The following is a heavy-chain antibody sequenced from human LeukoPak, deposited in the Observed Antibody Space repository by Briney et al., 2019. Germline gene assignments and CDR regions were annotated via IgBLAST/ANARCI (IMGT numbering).Heavy chain of an antibody. CDR3: ARGGAARLHFQN. J-gene: IGHJ1*01. V-gene: IGHV4-59*01. Sequence: SETLSLTCTVSGGSISTYYWNWIRQPPGKGLEWIGYIYHSGSTNYNPSLRSRVTISVDTSKNQFSLNLNSVTAADTAVYYCARGGAARLHFQNWGQGTPVTVSS. CDR2: IYHSGST. CDR1: GGSISTYY. D-gene: IGHD6-6*01.